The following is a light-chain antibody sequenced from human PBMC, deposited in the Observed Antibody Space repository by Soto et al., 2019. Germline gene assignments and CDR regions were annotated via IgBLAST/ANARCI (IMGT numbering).Light chain of an antibody. CDR1: SSNIGRNP. Sequence: QSVLTQPPSVSGTPGQRVTISCSGTSSNIGRNPVNWYRQLPGTAPKLLIYTNDQRPSGVPDRLSGSRSGTSASLAINGLQSDDEADYYCAAWDDSLNGWVFGGGTKLTVL. CDR3: AAWDDSLNGWV. V-gene: IGLV1-44*01. CDR2: TND. J-gene: IGLJ3*02.